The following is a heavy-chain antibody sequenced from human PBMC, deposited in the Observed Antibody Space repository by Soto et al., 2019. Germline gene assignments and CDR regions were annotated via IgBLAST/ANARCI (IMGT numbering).Heavy chain of an antibody. V-gene: IGHV3-23*01. CDR1: GFTFSSYA. D-gene: IGHD6-13*01. J-gene: IGHJ6*02. CDR2: ISGSGGST. CDR3: AKVWYSSSWSTFYYYYGMDV. Sequence: GGSLRLSCAASGFTFSSYAMTWVRQAPGKGLEWVSAISGSGGSTYSADSVKGRLTISRDNSKNTLYLQMNSLRAEDTAVYYCAKVWYSSSWSTFYYYYGMDVWGQGTTVTVSS.